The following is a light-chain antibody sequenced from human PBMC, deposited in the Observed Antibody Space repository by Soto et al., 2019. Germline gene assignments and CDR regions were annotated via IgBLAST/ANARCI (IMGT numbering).Light chain of an antibody. Sequence: QSVLTQPPSASGTPGQRVTISCSGSSSNIGSNTVNWYQQLPGTAPKLLIHSNNQRPSGVPDRFSGSKSGTSASLAISGLQSEDEADYYCAAWDDSLSGVFGGGTKVTVL. CDR1: SSNIGSNT. CDR2: SNN. V-gene: IGLV1-44*01. J-gene: IGLJ3*02. CDR3: AAWDDSLSGV.